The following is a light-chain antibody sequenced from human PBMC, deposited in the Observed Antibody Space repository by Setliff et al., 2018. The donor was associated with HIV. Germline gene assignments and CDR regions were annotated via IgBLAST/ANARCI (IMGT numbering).Light chain of an antibody. CDR3: SSYTNSRTLV. V-gene: IGLV2-14*03. CDR1: SSDIGDTYS. J-gene: IGLJ1*01. CDR2: DAT. Sequence: QSALTQPASVSGSPGQSITISCTGTSSDIGDTYSVSWYQQHPGKVPKLLIYDATHRPSGVSSRFSASKSGNTASLTISGLQAEDEAGYYCSSYTNSRTLVFGTGTKV.